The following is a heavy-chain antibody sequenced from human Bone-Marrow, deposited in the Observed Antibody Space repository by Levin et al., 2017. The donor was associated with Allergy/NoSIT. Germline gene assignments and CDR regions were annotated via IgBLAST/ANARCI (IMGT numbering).Heavy chain of an antibody. J-gene: IGHJ6*02. Sequence: GESLKISCAASGFTFDDYGMSWVRQAPGKGLEWVSGINWNGGSTGYADSVKGRFTISRDNAKNSLYLQMNSLRAEDTALYHCARAYSSSPDYYYYYGMDVWGQGTTVTVSS. CDR2: INWNGGST. D-gene: IGHD4-11*01. V-gene: IGHV3-20*01. CDR3: ARAYSSSPDYYYYYGMDV. CDR1: GFTFDDYG.